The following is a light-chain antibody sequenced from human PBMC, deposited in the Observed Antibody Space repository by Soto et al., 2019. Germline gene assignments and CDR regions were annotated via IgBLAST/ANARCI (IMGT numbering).Light chain of an antibody. Sequence: QSVLTQQPSASGTRGQRVTMSCSGSSSTIGGNIVNWYQQLPGTAPKLLIFGNDQRPSWVPDRFSGSKSGTSASLAISGLQSEDEANYYCAAWDDSLNGVVFGGGTKVTV. J-gene: IGLJ2*01. V-gene: IGLV1-44*01. CDR1: SSTIGGNI. CDR2: GND. CDR3: AAWDDSLNGVV.